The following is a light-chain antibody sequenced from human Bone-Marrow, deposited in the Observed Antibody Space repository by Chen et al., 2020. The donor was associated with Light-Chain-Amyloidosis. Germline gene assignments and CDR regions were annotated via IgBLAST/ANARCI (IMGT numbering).Light chain of an antibody. CDR2: DDS. J-gene: IGLJ3*02. CDR3: QVWDRSSDRPV. CDR1: NIGSTS. V-gene: IGLV3-21*02. Sequence: SYVLTQPSSVSVAPGQTATIACGGNNIGSTSVHWYQQTPGQAPLLVVYDDSDRPSGIPERLSGSYSSNTATLTISMVEAGDEADYYCQVWDRSSDRPVFGGGTKLTVL.